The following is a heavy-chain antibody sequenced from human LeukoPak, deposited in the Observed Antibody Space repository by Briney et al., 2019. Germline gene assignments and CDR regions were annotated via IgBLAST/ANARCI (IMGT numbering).Heavy chain of an antibody. CDR1: GGSISSCSYY. Sequence: SETLSLTCTVSGGSISSCSYYWGWIRQPPGKGREWIGCIYYSGSTYYNPSLKSRVTISVDTSKNQFSLKLSSVTAADTAVYYCARHYYYYGMDVWGQGTTVTVSS. CDR3: ARHYYYYGMDV. CDR2: IYYSGST. J-gene: IGHJ6*02. V-gene: IGHV4-39*01.